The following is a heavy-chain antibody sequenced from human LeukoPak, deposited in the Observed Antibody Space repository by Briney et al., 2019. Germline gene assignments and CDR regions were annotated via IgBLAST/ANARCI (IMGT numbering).Heavy chain of an antibody. Sequence: SETLSLTCTVSGYSISSGYYWGWIRQPPGKGLEWIGSIYHSGSTYYNPSLKSRVTISVDTSKNQFSLKLSSVTAADTAVYYCARGGNYYDSSGYYSPYYFDYWGQGTLVTVSS. CDR1: GYSISSGYY. CDR3: ARGGNYYDSSGYYSPYYFDY. D-gene: IGHD3-22*01. CDR2: IYHSGST. V-gene: IGHV4-38-2*02. J-gene: IGHJ4*02.